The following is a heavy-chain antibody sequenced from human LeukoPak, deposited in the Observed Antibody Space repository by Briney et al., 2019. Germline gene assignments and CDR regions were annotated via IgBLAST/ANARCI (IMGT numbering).Heavy chain of an antibody. Sequence: SDTLALTCTVSGGSISSGDYYWSWIRQPPGKGLEWIGYIYYSGSTYYNPSLKSRVTISVDTSKNQFSLKLSSVTAADTAVYYCARILRYPIGHDIWGQGTMVTVSS. V-gene: IGHV4-30-4*02. J-gene: IGHJ3*02. CDR1: GGSISSGDYY. CDR2: IYYSGST. CDR3: ARILRYPIGHDI. D-gene: IGHD2-2*02.